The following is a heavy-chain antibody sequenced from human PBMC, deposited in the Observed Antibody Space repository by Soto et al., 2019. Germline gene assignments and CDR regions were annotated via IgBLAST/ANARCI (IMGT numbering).Heavy chain of an antibody. V-gene: IGHV1-69*02. D-gene: IGHD2-21*01. CDR2: IIPMLGVR. CDR3: TIGSWSGEVFDI. CDR1: GGTFSTYS. Sequence: QVQLVQSGAEVKKPGSSVKVSCKDSGGTFSTYSMFWVRQAPGQGLEWMGRIIPMLGVRNYAQRFQDRVTITADKSTAAVHMERSSLRSEDTALYYCTIGSWSGEVFDIWGQGTMVTVSS. J-gene: IGHJ3*02.